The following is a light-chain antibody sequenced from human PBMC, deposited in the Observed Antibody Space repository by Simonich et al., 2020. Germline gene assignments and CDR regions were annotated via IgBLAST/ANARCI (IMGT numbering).Light chain of an antibody. CDR3: SSYTSSSTWV. J-gene: IGLJ3*02. CDR2: DVS. CDR1: SSDVGSYTY. V-gene: IGLV2-14*01. Sequence: QSALTQPASVSGSPGQAITISCPGTSSDVGSYTYVSWYQQHPGKAPKLMIYDVSKRPSGVSNRFSGSKSGNTASLTSSGLQAEDEADYYCSSYTSSSTWVFGGGTKLTVL.